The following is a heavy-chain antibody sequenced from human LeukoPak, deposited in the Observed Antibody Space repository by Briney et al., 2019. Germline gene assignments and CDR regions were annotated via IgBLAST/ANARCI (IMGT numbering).Heavy chain of an antibody. V-gene: IGHV3-7*01. D-gene: IGHD3/OR15-3a*01. CDR3: ARDDGFSCYSY. Sequence: HPGGSLRLSCAASGFTFSTYWMTWVRQAPGKGLEWVANMNLDGGQKYYVDSVEGRFTISRDNAKNSLYLQMNSLTAEDTAVYYCARDDGFSCYSYWGQGTLVTVSS. CDR1: GFTFSTYW. J-gene: IGHJ4*02. CDR2: MNLDGGQK.